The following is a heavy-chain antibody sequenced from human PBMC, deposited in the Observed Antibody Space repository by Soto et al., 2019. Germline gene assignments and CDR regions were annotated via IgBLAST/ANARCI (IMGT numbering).Heavy chain of an antibody. V-gene: IGHV3-30*18. Sequence: GGSLRLSCAASGFTFSSYGMHWVRQAPGKGLEWVAVISYDGSNKYYADSVKGRFTISRDNSKNTLYLQMNSLRAEDTAVYYCAKEPYSGYDYYPATFDYWGQGTLVTVSS. CDR3: AKEPYSGYDYYPATFDY. D-gene: IGHD5-12*01. CDR1: GFTFSSYG. CDR2: ISYDGSNK. J-gene: IGHJ4*02.